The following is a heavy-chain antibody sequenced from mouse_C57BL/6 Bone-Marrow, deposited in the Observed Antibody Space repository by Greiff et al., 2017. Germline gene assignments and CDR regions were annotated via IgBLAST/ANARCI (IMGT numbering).Heavy chain of an antibody. CDR1: GFTFSNYW. CDR2: IRLKSDNYAT. CDR3: TYYYGSSFYAMDY. Sequence: EVKLMESGGGLVQPGGSMKLSCVASGFTFSNYWMNWVRQSPEKGLEWVAQIRLKSDNYATHYAESVKGRFTISRDDSKSSVYLQMNNLRAEDTGIYYCTYYYGSSFYAMDYWGQGTSVTVSS. J-gene: IGHJ4*01. D-gene: IGHD1-1*01. V-gene: IGHV6-3*01.